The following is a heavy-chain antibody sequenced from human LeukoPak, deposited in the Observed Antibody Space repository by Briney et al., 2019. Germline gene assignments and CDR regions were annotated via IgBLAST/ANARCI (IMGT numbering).Heavy chain of an antibody. D-gene: IGHD3-22*01. CDR3: ARGPDPSGYYPFDY. CDR1: GYTFTTYY. V-gene: IGHV1-2*02. J-gene: IGHJ4*02. Sequence: GASVKVSCKTSGYTFTTYYLHWVRQAPGQGLEWMGWINPNSGYTNFAQKFRGRLTLTSDTSISTAYMELSRLRSDDTAVFYCARGPDPSGYYPFDYWGQGTLVTVSS. CDR2: INPNSGYT.